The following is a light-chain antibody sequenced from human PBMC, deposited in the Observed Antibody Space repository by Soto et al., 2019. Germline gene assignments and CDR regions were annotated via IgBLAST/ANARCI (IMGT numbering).Light chain of an antibody. CDR3: QKYRSAPSLT. CDR1: RGIRIF. CDR2: AAS. V-gene: IGKV1-27*01. J-gene: IGKJ4*01. Sequence: DIEITQSQSPLSPSVEDRVPIICRAIRGIRIFLAWYQHKPGKVPKLLIYAASTLQSGVPSRFSGSGSGTDFTLTISSLQPEDVATYYCQKYRSAPSLTFGGGTKVEIK.